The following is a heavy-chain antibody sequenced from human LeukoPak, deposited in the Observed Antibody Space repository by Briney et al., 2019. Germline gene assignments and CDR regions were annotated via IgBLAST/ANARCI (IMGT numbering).Heavy chain of an antibody. D-gene: IGHD3-10*01. J-gene: IGHJ5*02. CDR2: IHHTGTT. Sequence: SQTLSLTCTVSGGSINTDNYYWSWIRQSPVKGLEWIGYIHHTGTTYYNPSLRSRVSISVFTSNNQFSLTLISVTAADTAVYYCARNLVPYFGELDPWGRGTLVTVSS. CDR3: ARNLVPYFGELDP. CDR1: GGSINTDNYY. V-gene: IGHV4-31*03.